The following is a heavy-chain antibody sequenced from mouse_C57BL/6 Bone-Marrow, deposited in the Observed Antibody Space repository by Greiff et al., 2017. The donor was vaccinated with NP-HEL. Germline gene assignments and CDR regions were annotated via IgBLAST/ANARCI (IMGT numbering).Heavy chain of an antibody. J-gene: IGHJ1*03. CDR3: ARHVYYYGSWYFDG. CDR2: ISGGGGNT. D-gene: IGHD1-1*01. V-gene: IGHV5-9*01. CDR1: GFTFSSYT. Sequence: EVKLMESGGGLVKPGGSLKLSCAASGFTFSSYTMSWVRQTPEKRLEWVATISGGGGNTYYPDSVKGRFTLSRDNAKNTLYLQMSSLRSEDTALYYCARHVYYYGSWYFDGWGTGTTVTVSS.